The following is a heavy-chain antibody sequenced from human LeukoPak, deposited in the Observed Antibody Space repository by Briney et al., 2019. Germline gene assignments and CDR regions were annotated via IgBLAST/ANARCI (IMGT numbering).Heavy chain of an antibody. CDR3: ARDSRGSYYRGAFDI. CDR2: IYHSGST. CDR1: GYSISSGYY. V-gene: IGHV4-38-2*02. D-gene: IGHD1-26*01. J-gene: IGHJ3*02. Sequence: PSETLSLTCAVSGYSISSGYYWGWIRQPPGKGLEWIGSIYHSGSTYYNPSLKSRVTISVDTSKNQFSLKLSSVTAADTAVYYCARDSRGSYYRGAFDIWGQGTMVTVSS.